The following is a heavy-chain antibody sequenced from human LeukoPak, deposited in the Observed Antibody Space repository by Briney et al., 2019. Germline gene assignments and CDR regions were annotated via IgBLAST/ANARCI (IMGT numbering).Heavy chain of an antibody. D-gene: IGHD6-19*01. CDR2: IYYSGST. Sequence: PSETLSLTCTVSGGSISSSSYYWGWIRQPPGKGLEWIGSIYYSGSTYYNPSLKSRVTMSVDTSKNQFSLKLSSVTAADTAVYYCARDSSGWAYNWFDPWGQGTLVTVSS. CDR3: ARDSSGWAYNWFDP. CDR1: GGSISSSSYY. V-gene: IGHV4-39*07. J-gene: IGHJ5*02.